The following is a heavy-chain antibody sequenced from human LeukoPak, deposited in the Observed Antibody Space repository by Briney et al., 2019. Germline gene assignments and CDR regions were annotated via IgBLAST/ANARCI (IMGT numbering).Heavy chain of an antibody. Sequence: GGSLRLSCAASGSTFSSYGMHWVRQAPGKGLEWVAVIWYDGSNKYYADSVKGRFTISRDNSKNTLYLQMNSLRAEDTAVYYCAKDPLGLSAFDIWGQGTMVTVSS. V-gene: IGHV3-33*06. D-gene: IGHD1-26*01. J-gene: IGHJ3*02. CDR3: AKDPLGLSAFDI. CDR1: GSTFSSYG. CDR2: IWYDGSNK.